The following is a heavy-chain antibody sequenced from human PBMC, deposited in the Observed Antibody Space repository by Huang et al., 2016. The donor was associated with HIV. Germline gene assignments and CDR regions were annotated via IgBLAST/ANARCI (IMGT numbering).Heavy chain of an antibody. J-gene: IGHJ4*02. V-gene: IGHV4-59*11. CDR3: ARDHHDFWRGYRRMYFFDH. Sequence: QVQLQESGPGLVKPSETLSLTCTVSGGSISTHYWSWIRQPPGKGLEWVGSIDYSGRTNYRPSLKSRVTIVLDTSKNQFSLSVNSVTAADTAMYYCARDHHDFWRGYRRMYFFDHWGQGTLVTVSS. CDR1: GGSISTHY. D-gene: IGHD3-3*01. CDR2: IDYSGRT.